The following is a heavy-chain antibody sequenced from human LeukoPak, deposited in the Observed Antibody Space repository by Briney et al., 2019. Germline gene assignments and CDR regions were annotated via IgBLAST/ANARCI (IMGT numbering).Heavy chain of an antibody. Sequence: GGSLRLSCAASGFTFSSYSMNWVRQAPGKGLEWVSSISSSSSYIYYADSVKGRFTISRDNAKNSLYLQMNSLRDEDTAVYYCAREDYYDSSGYSDFDYWGQGTLVIVSS. J-gene: IGHJ4*02. V-gene: IGHV3-21*01. D-gene: IGHD3-22*01. CDR2: ISSSSSYI. CDR1: GFTFSSYS. CDR3: AREDYYDSSGYSDFDY.